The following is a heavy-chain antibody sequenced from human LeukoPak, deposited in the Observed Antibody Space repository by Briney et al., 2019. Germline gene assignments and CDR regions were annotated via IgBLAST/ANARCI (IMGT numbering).Heavy chain of an antibody. Sequence: GGSLRLSCAASGFTFSSYSMNWGRQAPGKVLEWVSSISSSSSYIYYADSVKGRFTISRDNARNTLYLQMNSLRAEDTAVYYCARWYYYETSGLYYGSFDNWGQGTLVTVSS. D-gene: IGHD3-22*01. CDR3: ARWYYYETSGLYYGSFDN. V-gene: IGHV3-21*04. CDR1: GFTFSSYS. J-gene: IGHJ5*02. CDR2: ISSSSSYI.